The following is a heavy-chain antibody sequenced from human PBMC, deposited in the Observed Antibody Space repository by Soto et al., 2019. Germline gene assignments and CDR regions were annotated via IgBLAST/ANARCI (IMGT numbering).Heavy chain of an antibody. Sequence: EVQLLESGGGLVQPGGSLRLSCAASGFTFSSYAMSWVRQAPGKGLGWVSSISDSGGSSYYGHSVKGRFTISRDNSKNTLYLQMNNLRAEDTAVYFCARAADDYGFWSGYLYWGQGTLVSVSS. CDR2: ISDSGGSS. CDR1: GFTFSSYA. D-gene: IGHD3-3*01. CDR3: ARAADDYGFWSGYLY. J-gene: IGHJ4*02. V-gene: IGHV3-23*02.